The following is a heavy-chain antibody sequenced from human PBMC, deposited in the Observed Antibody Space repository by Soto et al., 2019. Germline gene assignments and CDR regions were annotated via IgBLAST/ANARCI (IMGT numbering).Heavy chain of an antibody. CDR2: ISGSGGST. D-gene: IGHD3-16*01. V-gene: IGHV3-23*01. CDR3: AKGVGGSGILKFDS. CDR1: GFTFSTYA. Sequence: EVQLLESGGDLLQPGGSLRLSCAASGFTFSTYAMGWVRQAPGEGLEWVSAISGSGGSTYYADSVKGRFIISRDNSKNTLNLQMNSLRVEDTAVYYCAKGVGGSGILKFDSLGQGSLVTVSS. J-gene: IGHJ4*02.